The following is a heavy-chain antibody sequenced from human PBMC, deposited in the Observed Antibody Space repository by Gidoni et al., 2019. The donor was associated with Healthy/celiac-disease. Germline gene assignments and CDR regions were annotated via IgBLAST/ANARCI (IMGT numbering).Heavy chain of an antibody. CDR2: IYSGGST. V-gene: IGHV3-53*01. CDR3: ARGSGSYFYYYYGMDV. J-gene: IGHJ6*02. Sequence: EVQLVESGGGLIQPGGSLRLSCAASGFTVSSNYMSWVRQDPGKGLEWVSFIYSGGSTYYADSVKGRFTISRDNSKNTLYLQMNSRRADDTDVYYCARGSGSYFYYYYGMDVWGQGTTVTVSS. D-gene: IGHD1-26*01. CDR1: GFTVSSNY.